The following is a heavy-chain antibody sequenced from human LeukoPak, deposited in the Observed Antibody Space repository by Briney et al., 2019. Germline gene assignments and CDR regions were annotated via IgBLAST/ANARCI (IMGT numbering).Heavy chain of an antibody. CDR3: ARGPTFEDYYYYMDV. CDR2: MNPNSGNT. Sequence: ASVKVSCKASGYTFTTYDINWVRQATGQGLEWMGWMNPNSGNTGYAQKFQGRVTMTRNTSISTAYMELSSLRSEDTAVYYCARGPTFEDYYYYMDVWGKGTTVTISS. V-gene: IGHV1-8*01. D-gene: IGHD3-9*01. CDR1: GYTFTTYD. J-gene: IGHJ6*03.